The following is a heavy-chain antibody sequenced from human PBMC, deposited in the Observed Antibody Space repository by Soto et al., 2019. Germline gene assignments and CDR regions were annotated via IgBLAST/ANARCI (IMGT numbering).Heavy chain of an antibody. Sequence: GESLKISCHGSGYTFNTYWIGWVRQMPGKGLEWMGLIYPRDSETRYSPSFQGQVTISADKSNTTAYLQWSGLKASDTSMYYCARQRIEAAFDAFDIWGQGTMVT. J-gene: IGHJ3*02. V-gene: IGHV5-51*01. CDR2: IYPRDSET. D-gene: IGHD6-13*01. CDR3: ARQRIEAAFDAFDI. CDR1: GYTFNTYW.